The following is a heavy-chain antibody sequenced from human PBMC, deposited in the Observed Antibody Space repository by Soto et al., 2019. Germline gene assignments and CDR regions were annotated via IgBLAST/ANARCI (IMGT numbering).Heavy chain of an antibody. CDR2: ISYDGSNK. D-gene: IGHD1-26*01. V-gene: IGHV3-30-3*01. J-gene: IGHJ4*02. CDR3: ARAEYSGRYSD. CDR1: GFTFSSYA. Sequence: QVQLVESGGGVVQPGRSLRLSCAASGFTFSSYAMHWVRQAPGKGLEWVAVISYDGSNKYYADSVKGRFTISRDNSKTTLYLQMNSLRAEDTAVYYWARAEYSGRYSDWGQGTLVTVSS.